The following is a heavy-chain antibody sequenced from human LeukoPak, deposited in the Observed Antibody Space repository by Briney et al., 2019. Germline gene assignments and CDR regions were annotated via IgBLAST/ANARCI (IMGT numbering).Heavy chain of an antibody. CDR3: ARGRVVVPAAIGPRLDY. CDR1: GGSFSGYY. V-gene: IGHV4-34*01. J-gene: IGHJ4*02. Sequence: SETLSLTCAVYGGSFSGYYWSWIRQPPGKGLEWIGEINHSGSTNYNPSLKSRVTISVDTSKNLFSLKLSSVTAADTAVYYCARGRVVVPAAIGPRLDYWGQGTLVTVSS. CDR2: INHSGST. D-gene: IGHD2-2*01.